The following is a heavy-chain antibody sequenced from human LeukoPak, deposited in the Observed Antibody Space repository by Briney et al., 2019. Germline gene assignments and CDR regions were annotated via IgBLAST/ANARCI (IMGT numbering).Heavy chain of an antibody. J-gene: IGHJ5*02. V-gene: IGHV3-23*01. CDR1: GFTFSSYG. CDR2: ISGSGVST. Sequence: PGGSLRLSCAASGFTFSSYGMSWVRQAPGKGLEWVSAISGSGVSTYYADSVKGRFTISRDNAKNSLYLQMNSLRAEDTAVYYCARDASGFDPWGQGTLVTVSS. CDR3: ARDASGFDP.